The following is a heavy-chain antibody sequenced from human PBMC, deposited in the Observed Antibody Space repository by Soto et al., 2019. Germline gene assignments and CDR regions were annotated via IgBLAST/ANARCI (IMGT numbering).Heavy chain of an antibody. CDR2: IIPIFGTA. CDR3: ARDRGSGSYLFGFGRSYGMDV. J-gene: IGHJ6*02. D-gene: IGHD1-26*01. V-gene: IGHV1-69*12. Sequence: QVQLVQSGAEVKKPGSSVKVSCKASGGTFSSYAISWVRQAPGQGLEWMGGIIPIFGTANYAQKFQGRVTITADESTRTAYMELSSLRSEDTAVYYCARDRGSGSYLFGFGRSYGMDVWGQGTTVTVSS. CDR1: GGTFSSYA.